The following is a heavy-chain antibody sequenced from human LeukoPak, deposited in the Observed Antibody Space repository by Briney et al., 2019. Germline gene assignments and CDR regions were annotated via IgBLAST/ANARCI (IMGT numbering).Heavy chain of an antibody. CDR2: IQQDGSEK. CDR1: GFTFSSYW. Sequence: GGSLRLSCATSGFTFSSYWMSWVRQAPGKGLEWVANIQQDGSEKYYVDSVKGRFTISRDNAKNSLYLQMNSLRAEDTAVYYCARSAVRATVVTHSWYFDLWGRGTLVTVSS. V-gene: IGHV3-7*01. D-gene: IGHD4-23*01. CDR3: ARSAVRATVVTHSWYFDL. J-gene: IGHJ2*01.